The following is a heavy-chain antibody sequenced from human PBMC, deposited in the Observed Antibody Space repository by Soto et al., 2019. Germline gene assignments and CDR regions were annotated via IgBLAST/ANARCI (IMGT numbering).Heavy chain of an antibody. J-gene: IGHJ2*01. Sequence: GRSMRLPCAASGFTLRSCWMSWVRQGPGKXPEWLAPIKTDASQKKNVDSVNGRFTVSRDNDKNSLYLQMDSLRAEDTDVYYCARDSVYGWGSYVNHCLESWDRGALIAVSS. D-gene: IGHD3-10*01. CDR1: GFTLRSCW. V-gene: IGHV3-7*01. CDR3: ARDSVYGWGSYVNHCLES. CDR2: IKTDASQK.